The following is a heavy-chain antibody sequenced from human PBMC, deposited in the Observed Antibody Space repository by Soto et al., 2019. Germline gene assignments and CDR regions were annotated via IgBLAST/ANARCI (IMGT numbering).Heavy chain of an antibody. J-gene: IGHJ4*02. CDR3: ARGITMKLAVQGDAPDNYYFDS. CDR1: GGSFSGYY. Sequence: XETLSLTCAVYGGSFSGYYWSWIRQPPGRGLDWIGEINHSGRTNENPSLKSRVTISVDTSKNQFSLKLRSVTAADTAVYYCARGITMKLAVQGDAPDNYYFDSWGQGSLVTVSS. D-gene: IGHD3-22*01. V-gene: IGHV4-34*01. CDR2: INHSGRT.